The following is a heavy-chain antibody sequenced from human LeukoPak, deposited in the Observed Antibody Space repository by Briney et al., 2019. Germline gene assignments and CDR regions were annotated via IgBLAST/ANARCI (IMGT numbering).Heavy chain of an antibody. CDR2: INPNSGST. J-gene: IGHJ5*02. V-gene: IGHV1-2*02. CDR1: GYTFTGYY. Sequence: ASVKVSCKASGYTFTGYYMHWVRQAPGQGLEWMGWINPNSGSTNYAQKFQGRVTMTRDTSISTAYMELSRLRSDDTAVYYCARDSRYSSGWYNWFDPWGQGTLVTVSS. CDR3: ARDSRYSSGWYNWFDP. D-gene: IGHD6-19*01.